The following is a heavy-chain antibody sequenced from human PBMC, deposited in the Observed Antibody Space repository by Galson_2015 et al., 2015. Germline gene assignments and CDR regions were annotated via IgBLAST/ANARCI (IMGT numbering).Heavy chain of an antibody. CDR3: ARDPLWVRTVGFDY. V-gene: IGHV3-74*01. D-gene: IGHD3-16*01. Sequence: LRLSCAASGFTFSSDWLHWVRQAPGKGLVWISRINSDGTSKTYADSVKGRFTISRDNAKNTLYLQMNSLRAEDTAVYYCARDPLWVRTVGFDYCGQGTLVTVSS. J-gene: IGHJ4*02. CDR1: GFTFSSDW. CDR2: INSDGTSK.